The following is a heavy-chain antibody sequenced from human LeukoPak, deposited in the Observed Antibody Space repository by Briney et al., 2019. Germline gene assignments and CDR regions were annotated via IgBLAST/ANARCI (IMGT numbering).Heavy chain of an antibody. CDR1: GASISSYS. V-gene: IGHV4-59*01. CDR2: IYYSGNT. CDR3: ARFVGSGLDY. D-gene: IGHD2-15*01. J-gene: IGHJ4*02. Sequence: TSETLSLTCSVSGASISSYSWSWIRQPPGKGLEWIGYIYYSGNTNYNPSLKSRVTISVDTSINEVSLNLNSVTAADTAVYYCARFVGSGLDYWGQGTLLTVSS.